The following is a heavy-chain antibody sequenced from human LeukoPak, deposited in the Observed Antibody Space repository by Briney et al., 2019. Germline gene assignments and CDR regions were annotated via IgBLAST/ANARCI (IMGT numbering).Heavy chain of an antibody. D-gene: IGHD6-13*01. V-gene: IGHV3-23*01. J-gene: IGHJ4*02. CDR3: ARILSSIAAADSYDY. CDR1: GFTFSSYA. Sequence: GGSLRLSCAASGFTFSSYAMSWVRQAPGKGLEWVSAISGSGGSTYYADSVKGRFTISRDNSKNTLYLQMNSLRAEDTAVYYCARILSSIAAADSYDYWGQGTLVTVSS. CDR2: ISGSGGST.